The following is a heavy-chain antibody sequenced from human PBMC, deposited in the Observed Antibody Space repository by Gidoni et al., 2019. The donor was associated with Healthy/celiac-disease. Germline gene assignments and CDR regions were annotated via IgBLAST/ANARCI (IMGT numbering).Heavy chain of an antibody. Sequence: EVQLVQSGAEVKQPGESLKTSCTGSRYSFTSYWIGWVSQMPGKGLEWMGIIYPGDSDTRYSPSFQGQVTISADKSISTAYLQWSSLKAADTAMYYCARPPGVGYGDYEYFDYWGQGTLVTVSS. CDR2: IYPGDSDT. CDR1: RYSFTSYW. D-gene: IGHD4-17*01. V-gene: IGHV5-51*01. CDR3: ARPPGVGYGDYEYFDY. J-gene: IGHJ4*02.